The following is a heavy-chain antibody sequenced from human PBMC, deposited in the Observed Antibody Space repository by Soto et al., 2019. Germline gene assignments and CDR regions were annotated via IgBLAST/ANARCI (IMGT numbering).Heavy chain of an antibody. CDR2: IIPIFGTA. CDR1: GGTFSSYA. D-gene: IGHD2-15*01. CDR3: ASVETQRYYYGMDV. V-gene: IGHV1-69*12. Sequence: QVQLVKSGAEVQKPGSSVKVSCKASGGTFSSYAISWVRQAPGQGLEWMGGIIPIFGTADYAQKFQSRVTITADESTSTADMELSILRSEDTAVYYCASVETQRYYYGMDVWGQGTTVTVS. J-gene: IGHJ6*02.